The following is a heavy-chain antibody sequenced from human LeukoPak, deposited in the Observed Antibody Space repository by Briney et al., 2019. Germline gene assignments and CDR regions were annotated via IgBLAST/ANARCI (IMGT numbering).Heavy chain of an antibody. CDR1: GFTFDDYA. J-gene: IGHJ6*04. D-gene: IGHD2-15*01. Sequence: GGSLRLSCAASGFTFDDYAMHWVRQAPGKGLEWVSLISWDGGSTYYADSVKGRFTISRDNSKNSLYLQMNSLRAEDTALYYCAKPLVCGGCGGGSYGDYYYGMDVWGKGTTVTVSS. CDR3: AKPLVCGGCGGGSYGDYYYGMDV. V-gene: IGHV3-43D*04. CDR2: ISWDGGST.